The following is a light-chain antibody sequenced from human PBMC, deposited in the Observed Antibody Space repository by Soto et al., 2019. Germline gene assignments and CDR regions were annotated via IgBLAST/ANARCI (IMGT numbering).Light chain of an antibody. CDR2: DAS. Sequence: EIVLTQSPATLSLSPGERATLSCRASQSVSSYLAWYQQKPGQAPRLLIYDASNRATGIPARFSGSGSGTDFTFTISSLEPEDFAVYYCQQPGTFGPGTKVDIK. CDR1: QSVSSY. J-gene: IGKJ3*01. V-gene: IGKV3-11*01. CDR3: QQPGT.